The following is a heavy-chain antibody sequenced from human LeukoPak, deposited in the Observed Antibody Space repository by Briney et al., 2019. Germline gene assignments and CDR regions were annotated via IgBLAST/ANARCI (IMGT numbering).Heavy chain of an antibody. CDR3: ARARGGIAVAGTEYYFDY. CDR1: GYTFTSYY. J-gene: IGHJ4*02. V-gene: IGHV1-46*01. Sequence: ASVKVSCKASGYTFTSYYMHWVRQAPGQGLEWMGIINPSGGSTNYAQKLQGRVTMTTDTSTSTAYMELRSLRSDDTAVYHCARARGGIAVAGTEYYFDYWGQGTLVTVSS. D-gene: IGHD6-19*01. CDR2: INPSGGST.